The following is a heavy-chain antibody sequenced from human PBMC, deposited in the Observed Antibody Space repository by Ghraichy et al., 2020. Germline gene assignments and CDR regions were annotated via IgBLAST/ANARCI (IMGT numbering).Heavy chain of an antibody. Sequence: LSLTCTVSRGSVAGGSYFWSWIRQPPGKGLEWIGYIFTGGNSNYNPSLKSRVTISVDTSKNQFSLNLTSVTAADTAVYYCAGRGRRFDYWGQGTLVTVSS. CDR1: RGSVAGGSYF. V-gene: IGHV4-61*01. D-gene: IGHD3-10*01. J-gene: IGHJ4*02. CDR3: AGRGRRFDY. CDR2: IFTGGNS.